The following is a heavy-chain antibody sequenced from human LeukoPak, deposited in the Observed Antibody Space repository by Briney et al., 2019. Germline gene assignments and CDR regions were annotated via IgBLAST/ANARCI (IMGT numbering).Heavy chain of an antibody. CDR2: IDPSDSYT. J-gene: IGHJ4*02. CDR1: GYSFTSYW. D-gene: IGHD3-10*01. V-gene: IGHV5-10-1*01. CDR3: ARHAFGEPNQLDY. Sequence: GESLKISCKGSGYSFTSYWISWVRQMPGKGLGWMGRIDPSDSYTNYSPSFQGHVTISANKSISTAYLQWSSLKASDTAMYYCARHAFGEPNQLDYWGQGTLVTVSS.